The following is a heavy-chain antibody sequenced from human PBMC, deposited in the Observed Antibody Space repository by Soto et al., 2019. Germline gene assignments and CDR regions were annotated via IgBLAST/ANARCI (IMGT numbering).Heavy chain of an antibody. V-gene: IGHV5-51*01. Sequence: GESLKISCKGSGYSFTSYWIGWVRQMPGKGLEWMGIIYPGDSDTRYSPSFQGQVTISADKSISTAYLQWSSLKTSDTAIYYCARIFAGGYSGYDYYYYGMDVWGQGTTVTVSS. J-gene: IGHJ6*02. CDR2: IYPGDSDT. CDR3: ARIFAGGYSGYDYYYYGMDV. CDR1: GYSFTSYW. D-gene: IGHD5-12*01.